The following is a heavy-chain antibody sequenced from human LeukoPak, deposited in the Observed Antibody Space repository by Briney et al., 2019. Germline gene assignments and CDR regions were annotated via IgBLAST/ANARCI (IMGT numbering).Heavy chain of an antibody. Sequence: GGSLRLSCAASRSTFSNDWVHWVRQAPGKGLVWVSRINGDGTSTSYADSVRGRFTISRDNAQNTVDLQMNSLTAEDTAVYLCAREFLPTGAHTHAFDIWGQGTMVTVSS. CDR3: AREFLPTGAHTHAFDI. V-gene: IGHV3-74*01. D-gene: IGHD7-27*01. CDR1: RSTFSNDW. J-gene: IGHJ3*02. CDR2: INGDGTST.